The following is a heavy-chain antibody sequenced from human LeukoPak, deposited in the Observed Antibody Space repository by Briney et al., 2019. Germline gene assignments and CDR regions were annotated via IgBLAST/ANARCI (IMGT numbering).Heavy chain of an antibody. D-gene: IGHD3-22*01. CDR3: ARVNYYDSRGYGAFDI. CDR2: IYYSGST. J-gene: IGHJ3*02. Sequence: SETLSLTCTVSGGSISSYYWSWIRQPPGKGLEWIGYIYYSGSTNYNPSLKSRVTISVGTSKNQFSLKLSSVTAADTAVYYCARVNYYDSRGYGAFDIWGQGTMVTVSS. V-gene: IGHV4-59*01. CDR1: GGSISSYY.